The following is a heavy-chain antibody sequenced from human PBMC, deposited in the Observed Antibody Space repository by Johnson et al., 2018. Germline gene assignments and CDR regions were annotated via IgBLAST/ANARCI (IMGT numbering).Heavy chain of an antibody. J-gene: IGHJ5*02. CDR1: GGSFSGYY. CDR2: INHSGST. Sequence: QVQLQQWGAGLLKXSETXSLXCAVYGGSFSGYYWSWIRQPPGKGLEWIGEINHSGSTNYTPSLKSRVTISRDNSKNPLYPQMNSLRAEDPAVYYCAKDGLWPTEGWFDPWGQGTLVTVSS. V-gene: IGHV4-34*01. CDR3: AKDGLWPTEGWFDP. D-gene: IGHD5-18*01.